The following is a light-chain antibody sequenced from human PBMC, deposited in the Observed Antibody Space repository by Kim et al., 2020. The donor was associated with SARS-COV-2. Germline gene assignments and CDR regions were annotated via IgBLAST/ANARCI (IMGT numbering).Light chain of an antibody. CDR2: GAS. CDR3: QQYDTSPYT. J-gene: IGKJ2*01. V-gene: IGKV3-20*01. Sequence: LSPGERASLSCRASQSVSSSYLAWYQQKRGQAPRLLIFGASSRATGIPDRFIGSGSGTDFTLTISRLEPEDFAVYYCQQYDTSPYTFGQGTKLEI. CDR1: QSVSSSY.